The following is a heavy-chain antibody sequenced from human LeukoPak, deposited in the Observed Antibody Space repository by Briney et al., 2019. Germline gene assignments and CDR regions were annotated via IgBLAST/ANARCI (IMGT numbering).Heavy chain of an antibody. CDR3: ARLAYCSSTSRRIPQRRLNWFDP. CDR1: GGSISSGGYY. D-gene: IGHD2-2*01. V-gene: IGHV4-31*03. Sequence: SETLSLTCTVSGGSISSGGYYWSWIRQHPGKGLEWIGYIYDSGSTYYNPSRKSRVTISVYTSKNQFSLKLRSVTAADTAVHYCARLAYCSSTSRRIPQRRLNWFDPWGPGTLVTVSS. CDR2: IYDSGST. J-gene: IGHJ5*02.